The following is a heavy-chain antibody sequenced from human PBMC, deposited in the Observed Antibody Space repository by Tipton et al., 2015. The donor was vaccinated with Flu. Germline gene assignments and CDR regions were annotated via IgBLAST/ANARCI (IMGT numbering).Heavy chain of an antibody. CDR3: ASSPYYYYMDV. CDR2: INSDGSST. V-gene: IGHV3-74*01. CDR1: GFTFSSYW. J-gene: IGHJ6*03. Sequence: SLRLSCAASGFTFSSYWMHWVRQAPGKGLVWVSRINSDGSSTSYADSVKGRFTISRDNAKNTLYLQMNSLRAEDTAVYYCASSPYYYYMDVWGKGTTVTVSS.